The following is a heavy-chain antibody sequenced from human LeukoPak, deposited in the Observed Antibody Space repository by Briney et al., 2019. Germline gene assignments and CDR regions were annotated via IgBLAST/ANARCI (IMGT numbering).Heavy chain of an antibody. CDR1: GGTFSSYT. J-gene: IGHJ4*02. Sequence: ASVKVSCKASGGTFSSYTISWVRQAPGQGLEWMGRIIATFGTTNYAQKFQGRVTITTDEFTSTAYMELNSLRAEDTAVYYCAKDLERGIAVAGPLLDYWGQGTLVTVSS. CDR2: IIATFGTT. V-gene: IGHV1-69*05. CDR3: AKDLERGIAVAGPLLDY. D-gene: IGHD6-19*01.